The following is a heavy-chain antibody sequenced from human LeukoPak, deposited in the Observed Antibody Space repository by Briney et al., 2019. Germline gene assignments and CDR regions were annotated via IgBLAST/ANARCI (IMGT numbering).Heavy chain of an antibody. CDR1: GFTVSSNY. J-gene: IGHJ4*02. D-gene: IGHD1-26*01. CDR2: IYSGGST. V-gene: IGHV3-53*04. Sequence: GGSLRLSCAASGFTVSSNYMSWVRQAPGKGLEWVSVIYSGGSTYYADSVKGRFTISRHNSKDTLYLQMNSLRAEDTAVYYCASRMGATRGHWGQGTLVTVSS. CDR3: ASRMGATRGH.